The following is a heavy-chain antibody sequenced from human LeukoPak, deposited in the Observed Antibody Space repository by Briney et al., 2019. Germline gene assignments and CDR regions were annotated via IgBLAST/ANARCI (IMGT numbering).Heavy chain of an antibody. V-gene: IGHV4-39*01. Sequence: SETLSLTCTVSGGSISSTSYYWGWIRQPPGKGLEWIGSYYYSGRAFYNPSLKSRVTISEDTSKNQFPLKLSSVTAADTAVYYCARRPTYCSGGRCYSDAFDIWGQGTMVTVSS. CDR1: GGSISSTSYY. CDR2: YYYSGRA. D-gene: IGHD2-15*01. CDR3: ARRPTYCSGGRCYSDAFDI. J-gene: IGHJ3*02.